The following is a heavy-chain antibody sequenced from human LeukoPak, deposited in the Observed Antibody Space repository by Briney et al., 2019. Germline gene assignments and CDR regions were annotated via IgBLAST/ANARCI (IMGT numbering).Heavy chain of an antibody. Sequence: GGTLRLSCAASGFTFSSYGMSWVRQAPGKGLEWVSAISGSGGSTYYADSVKGRFTISRDSSKNTLYLQMNSLRAEDTAVYYCAKEKYSSSWYPWFDPWGQGTLVTVSS. CDR2: ISGSGGST. CDR1: GFTFSSYG. V-gene: IGHV3-23*01. D-gene: IGHD6-13*01. CDR3: AKEKYSSSWYPWFDP. J-gene: IGHJ5*02.